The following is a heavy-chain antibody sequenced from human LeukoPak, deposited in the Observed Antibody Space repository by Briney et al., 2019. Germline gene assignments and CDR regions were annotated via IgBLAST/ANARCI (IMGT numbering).Heavy chain of an antibody. CDR2: IYYSGST. V-gene: IGHV4-59*01. D-gene: IGHD3-16*01. J-gene: IGHJ4*01. CDR1: GGSISSYY. CDR3: ARWGSITTARFDY. Sequence: SETLSLTCTVSGGSISSYYWSWIRQPPGKGLEWIGYIYYSGSTNYNPSLKSRVTISVDTSKNQFSLELSPVTAADTAVYYCARWGSITTARFDYWGQEPWSPSPQ.